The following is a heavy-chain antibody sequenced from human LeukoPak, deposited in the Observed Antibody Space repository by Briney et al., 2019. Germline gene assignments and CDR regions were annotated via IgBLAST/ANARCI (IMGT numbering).Heavy chain of an antibody. Sequence: SETLSLTCTVSGGSISSYHWSWVQQPPGKGLEWIGYILTSGTTNYNPSLKSRLTISVDTSKNQFTLRLSSVTAADTAVYYCARLRVSGSYLYYFDYWGQGTLVTVSS. J-gene: IGHJ4*02. CDR3: ARLRVSGSYLYYFDY. V-gene: IGHV4-4*09. CDR2: ILTSGTT. D-gene: IGHD1-26*01. CDR1: GGSISSYH.